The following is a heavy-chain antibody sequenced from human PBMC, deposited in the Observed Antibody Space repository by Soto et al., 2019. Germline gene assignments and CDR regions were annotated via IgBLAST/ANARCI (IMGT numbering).Heavy chain of an antibody. CDR2: IYHSGST. D-gene: IGHD3-10*01. CDR3: ARELWFGGAYGMDV. Sequence: QLQLQESGSGLVKPSQTLSLTCAVSGGSISSGGYSWSWIRQPPGKGLEWIGYIYHSGSTYYNPSLKIRVTISVDRSKNQFSLKLSSVTAADTAVYYCARELWFGGAYGMDVWGQGTTVTVSS. V-gene: IGHV4-30-2*01. CDR1: GGSISSGGYS. J-gene: IGHJ6*02.